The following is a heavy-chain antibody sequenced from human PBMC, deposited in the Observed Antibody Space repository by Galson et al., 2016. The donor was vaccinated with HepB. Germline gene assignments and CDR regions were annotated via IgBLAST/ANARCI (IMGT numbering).Heavy chain of an antibody. CDR3: ARTRYSRSSTSTYYYGMDV. D-gene: IGHD6-6*01. CDR1: GFSLSTSAMC. V-gene: IGHV2-70*11. Sequence: PALVKPTQTLTLTCTLSGFSLSTSAMCMSWIRQPPGKALEWLARIDWDDDKYYSTSLKTRLTISKDTSKNQVVLTMTNMDPVDTATYYWARTRYSRSSTSTYYYGMDVWGQGTTVTISS. J-gene: IGHJ6*02. CDR2: IDWDDDK.